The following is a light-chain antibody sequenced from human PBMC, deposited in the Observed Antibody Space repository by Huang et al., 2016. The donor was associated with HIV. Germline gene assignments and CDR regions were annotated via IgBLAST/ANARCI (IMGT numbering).Light chain of an antibody. Sequence: EIVLTQSPATLSLSPGERATLSCRASPSISTYLAWYQQKPGQAPRLLIYDASNRATGIPARFSGSGSGTAFTLTISSLEPEDFAVYYCQQRSNWPLLTFGGGTKVEIK. J-gene: IGKJ4*01. CDR2: DAS. CDR1: PSISTY. V-gene: IGKV3-11*01. CDR3: QQRSNWPLLT.